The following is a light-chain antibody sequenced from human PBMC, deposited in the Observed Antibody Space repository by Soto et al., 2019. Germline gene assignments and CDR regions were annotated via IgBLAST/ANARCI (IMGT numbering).Light chain of an antibody. V-gene: IGLV2-14*03. CDR3: SSFTGSNYV. Sequence: QSVLTHPASVSSSPLQSITISCTGTISDVGGYNFVSWYQQYPGKAPKLMICDVSNRPSGVSNRFSGSKSGNTVSLTISGLQAEDEADYYCSSFTGSNYVFGTGTKVTVL. CDR1: ISDVGGYNF. J-gene: IGLJ1*01. CDR2: DVS.